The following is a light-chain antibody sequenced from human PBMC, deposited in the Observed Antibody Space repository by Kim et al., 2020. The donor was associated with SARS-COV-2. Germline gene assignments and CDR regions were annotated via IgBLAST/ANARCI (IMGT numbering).Light chain of an antibody. Sequence: SSELTQDPAVSVALGQTVRITCQGDSLRSYYASWYQQKPGQAPVLVIYGKNNRPSGIPDRFSGSGAGNTASLTITGAQAEDEADYYCNSRDSSSNHLVFGGGTKLTVL. CDR3: NSRDSSSNHLV. V-gene: IGLV3-19*01. J-gene: IGLJ2*01. CDR2: GKN. CDR1: SLRSYY.